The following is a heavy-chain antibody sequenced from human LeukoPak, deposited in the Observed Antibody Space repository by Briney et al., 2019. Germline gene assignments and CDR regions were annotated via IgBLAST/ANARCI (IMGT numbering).Heavy chain of an antibody. V-gene: IGHV3-9*01. D-gene: IGHD6-19*01. CDR3: AKEWVAGRGIDY. J-gene: IGHJ4*02. CDR2: ISWNSGSI. Sequence: GRSLRLSCAASGFTFDDYAMHWVRQAPGKGLEWVSGISWNSGSIGYADSVKGRFTISRDNAKNSLYLQMNSLRAEDTALYYRAKEWVAGRGIDYWGQGTLVTVSS. CDR1: GFTFDDYA.